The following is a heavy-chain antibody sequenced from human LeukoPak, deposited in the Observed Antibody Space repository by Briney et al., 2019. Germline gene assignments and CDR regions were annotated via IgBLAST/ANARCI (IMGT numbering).Heavy chain of an antibody. V-gene: IGHV5-51*01. J-gene: IGHJ4*02. D-gene: IGHD2-21*01. Sequence: GESLNISCKGSGYSFTSYWIGWVRQMPGKGLEWMGIIYPGDSDTRYSPSFQGQVTISADKSISTAYLQWSSLKASDTAMYYCARPPAYCGGDCFFDYWGQGTLVTVSS. CDR3: ARPPAYCGGDCFFDY. CDR2: IYPGDSDT. CDR1: GYSFTSYW.